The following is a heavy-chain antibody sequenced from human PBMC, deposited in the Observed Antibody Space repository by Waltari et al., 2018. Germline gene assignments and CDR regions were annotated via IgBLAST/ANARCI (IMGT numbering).Heavy chain of an antibody. CDR2: ISAYNGNT. Sequence: SGAEVKKPGASVKVSCKASGYTFTSYGISWVRQAPGQGLEWMGWISAYNGNTNYAQKLQGRVTMTTDTSTSTAYMELRSLRSDDTAVYYCARETVAAGEGWYLAGMDVWGQGTTVTVSS. J-gene: IGHJ6*02. D-gene: IGHD6-19*01. V-gene: IGHV1-18*01. CDR3: ARETVAAGEGWYLAGMDV. CDR1: GYTFTSYG.